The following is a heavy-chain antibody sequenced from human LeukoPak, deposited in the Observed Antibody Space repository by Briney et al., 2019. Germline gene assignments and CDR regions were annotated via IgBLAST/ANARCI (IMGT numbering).Heavy chain of an antibody. CDR1: GFTFSSYA. CDR2: ISGSGGST. D-gene: IGHD2-2*01. J-gene: IGHJ4*02. CDR3: AKGSVVVPAAPHFFDY. Sequence: GGSLRLSXAASGFTFSSYAMSWVRQAPGKGMEWLSAISGSGGSTYYADSVRGRFTISRDNSKNTLYLQMNSLRAEDTAVYYCAKGSVVVPAAPHFFDYWGQGTLVTVSS. V-gene: IGHV3-23*01.